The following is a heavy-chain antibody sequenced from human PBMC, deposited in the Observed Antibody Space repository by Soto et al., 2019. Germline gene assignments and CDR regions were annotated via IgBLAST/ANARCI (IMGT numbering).Heavy chain of an antibody. V-gene: IGHV3-11*06. D-gene: IGHD1-26*01. CDR3: ARDMNSGTYHDY. Sequence: GGSLRLSCAASGFTSSDYYMSWIRQAPGKGLEWVSYITTSSSYTNYADSVKGRFTISRDNAKNSLYLQMNGLRAEDTAVYYCARDMNSGTYHDYWGQGTLVTVSS. CDR1: GFTSSDYY. CDR2: ITTSSSYT. J-gene: IGHJ4*02.